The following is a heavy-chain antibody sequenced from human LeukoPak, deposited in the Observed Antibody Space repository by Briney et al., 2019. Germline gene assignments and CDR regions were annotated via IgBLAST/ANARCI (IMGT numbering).Heavy chain of an antibody. V-gene: IGHV4-39*01. CDR2: IYYSGST. CDR1: GGSISSSSYY. J-gene: IGHJ3*02. D-gene: IGHD3-3*01. CDR3: ARPRDYDFWSGSPSWSDAFDI. Sequence: SETLSLTCTVSGGSISSSSYYWGWIRQPPGKGLEWIGSIYYSGSTYYNPSLKSRVTISVDTSKNQFSLKLSSVTAADTAVYYCARPRDYDFWSGSPSWSDAFDIWGQGTMVTVS.